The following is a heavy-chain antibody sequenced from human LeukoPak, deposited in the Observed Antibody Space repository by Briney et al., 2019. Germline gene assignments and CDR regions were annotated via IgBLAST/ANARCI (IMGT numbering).Heavy chain of an antibody. J-gene: IGHJ4*02. V-gene: IGHV1-2*02. CDR1: GYTFTGYY. CDR2: INPNSGGT. D-gene: IGHD6-19*01. CDR3: ARTGSSGWLSLDY. Sequence: ASVKVSCKASGYTFTGYYMHWVRQAPGQGLGWMGWINPNSGGTNYAQKFQGRVTMTRDTSISTAYMELSRLRSDDTAVYYCARTGSSGWLSLDYWGQGTLVTVSS.